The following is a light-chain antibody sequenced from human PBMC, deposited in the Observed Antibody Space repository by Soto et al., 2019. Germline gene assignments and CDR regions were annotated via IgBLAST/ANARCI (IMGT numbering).Light chain of an antibody. CDR3: QQSYSTPLLT. CDR2: AAS. J-gene: IGKJ4*01. V-gene: IGKV1-39*01. Sequence: DIQMPQSPSALSASVGDRVPITCRASQSISSYLNCYQQKPGKSPKLLIYAASSLTSVVPSRFSGSGSWTDFNLTISSLQPEDFATYYCQQSYSTPLLTFGGGTKVEIK. CDR1: QSISSY.